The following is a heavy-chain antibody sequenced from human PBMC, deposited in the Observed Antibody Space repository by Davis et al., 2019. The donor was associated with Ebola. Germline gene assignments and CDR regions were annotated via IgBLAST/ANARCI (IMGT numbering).Heavy chain of an antibody. D-gene: IGHD6-19*01. Sequence: GESLKISCKGSGYSFPYYWISWVRQMPGKGLEWMGRIDPSDSYTNYSPSFQGHVTISADKSISTAYLQWSSLKASDTAMYYCAKTGYSSGWYSNENDYWGQGTLVTVSS. V-gene: IGHV5-10-1*01. J-gene: IGHJ4*02. CDR1: GYSFPYYW. CDR2: IDPSDSYT. CDR3: AKTGYSSGWYSNENDY.